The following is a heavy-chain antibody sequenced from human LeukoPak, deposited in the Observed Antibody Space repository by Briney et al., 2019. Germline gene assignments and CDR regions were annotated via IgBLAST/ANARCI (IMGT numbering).Heavy chain of an antibody. CDR1: GFTFSSYW. Sequence: GGSLRLSCAASGFTFSSYWMTWVRQAPGKGLEWVAKIKQDGSEKYYVDSVKGRFTISRDNAKKSLYLQMNSLRAEDTAVYYCGRDMDYRDFPVDYWGQGTLVTVSS. CDR2: IKQDGSEK. J-gene: IGHJ4*02. CDR3: GRDMDYRDFPVDY. D-gene: IGHD4-17*01. V-gene: IGHV3-7*05.